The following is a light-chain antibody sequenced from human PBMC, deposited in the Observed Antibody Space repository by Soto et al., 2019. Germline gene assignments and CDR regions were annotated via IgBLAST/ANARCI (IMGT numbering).Light chain of an antibody. CDR1: QSVSSSY. J-gene: IGKJ5*01. CDR2: GAS. V-gene: IGKV3-20*01. Sequence: EIVLTQSPGTLSLSPGERATLFCRASQSVSSSYLAWYQQKPGQAPRLLICGASSRATGIPDRFSGSGSGTDTTIISTRLEPEDAAVYYCQQYGTSPPFTFGQGTRLEIK. CDR3: QQYGTSPPFT.